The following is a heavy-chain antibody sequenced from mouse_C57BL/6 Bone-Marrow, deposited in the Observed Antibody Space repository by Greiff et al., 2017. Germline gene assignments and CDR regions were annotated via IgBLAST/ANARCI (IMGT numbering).Heavy chain of an antibody. CDR1: GYTFTSYW. J-gene: IGHJ2*01. CDR3: ARWQLGWYYFDY. V-gene: IGHV1-55*01. D-gene: IGHD4-1*02. Sequence: VQLQQPGAELVKPGASVKMSCKASGYTFTSYWITWVKQRPGQGLEWIGEIYPGSGSTNYNEKFKSKATLTVDTTSSTAYMQLSSLTSEDSAVYYCARWQLGWYYFDYWGQGTTLTVSS. CDR2: IYPGSGST.